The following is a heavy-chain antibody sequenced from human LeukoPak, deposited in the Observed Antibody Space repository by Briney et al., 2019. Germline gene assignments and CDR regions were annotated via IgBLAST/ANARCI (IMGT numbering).Heavy chain of an antibody. D-gene: IGHD6-19*01. CDR3: ARSLGAVAGTPGY. V-gene: IGHV1-2*02. CDR2: INPNSGGT. J-gene: IGHJ4*02. CDR1: GYTFTGYY. Sequence: ASVKVSCKASGYTFTGYYMHWVRQAPGQGLEWMGWINPNSGGTNYAQKFQGRVTMTRDTSISTAYMELSRLRSDDTAVYYCARSLGAVAGTPGYWGQGTLVTASS.